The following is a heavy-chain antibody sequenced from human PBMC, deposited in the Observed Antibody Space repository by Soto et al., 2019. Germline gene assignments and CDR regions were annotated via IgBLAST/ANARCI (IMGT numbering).Heavy chain of an antibody. CDR3: ARAAAARPLYYYYGMDV. Sequence: SETLSLTCTVSGGSISSYYLSWIRQPPGKGLEWIWYIYYIWSTNYNPSLKSQVTISVDTSKNQFSLKLSSVTAADTAVYYCARAAAARPLYYYYGMDVWGQGTTVTVS. CDR2: IYYIWST. D-gene: IGHD6-6*01. J-gene: IGHJ6*02. CDR1: GGSISSYY. V-gene: IGHV4-59*01.